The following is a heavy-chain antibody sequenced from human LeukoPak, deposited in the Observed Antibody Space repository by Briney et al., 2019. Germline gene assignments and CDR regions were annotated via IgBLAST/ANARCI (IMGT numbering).Heavy chain of an antibody. V-gene: IGHV4-34*01. D-gene: IGHD2-2*01. Sequence: SETLPLTCAVYGGSFSDYYWSWIRQPPGKGLEWIGEINHSGSTNYNPSLKSRVTISVDTSKNQFSLKLSSVTAADTAVYYCARAKALGYCSSTSCYGAYYYYMDVWGKGTTVTVSS. CDR2: INHSGST. J-gene: IGHJ6*03. CDR1: GGSFSDYY. CDR3: ARAKALGYCSSTSCYGAYYYYMDV.